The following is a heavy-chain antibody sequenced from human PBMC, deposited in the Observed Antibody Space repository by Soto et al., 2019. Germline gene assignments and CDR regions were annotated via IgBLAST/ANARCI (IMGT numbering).Heavy chain of an antibody. Sequence: PGGSLRLSCSGSGFTFSNYAMHWVRQAPGKGLEYISGITSDGESTWHADSVKDRFTISRDNSKNTLYLQMSSLRVDDTAKYYCVKGNQLLRYYVEFWGPGTLVTVSS. CDR3: VKGNQLLRYYVEF. CDR2: ITSDGEST. J-gene: IGHJ4*01. D-gene: IGHD2-15*01. V-gene: IGHV3-64D*06. CDR1: GFTFSNYA.